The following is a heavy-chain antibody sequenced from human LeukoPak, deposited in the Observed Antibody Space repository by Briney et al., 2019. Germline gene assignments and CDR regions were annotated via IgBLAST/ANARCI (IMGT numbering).Heavy chain of an antibody. CDR1: GYTLPELS. CDR2: FDPEDGET. Sequence: EASVKVSCKVSGYTLPELSFNGGGRVLGKGLGGMGGFDPEDGETIYAQKFQGRVTMTEDTSTDTAYMELSSLRSEDTAVYYCATLVGATTGYWGQGTLVTVSS. D-gene: IGHD1-26*01. CDR3: ATLVGATTGY. J-gene: IGHJ4*02. V-gene: IGHV1-24*01.